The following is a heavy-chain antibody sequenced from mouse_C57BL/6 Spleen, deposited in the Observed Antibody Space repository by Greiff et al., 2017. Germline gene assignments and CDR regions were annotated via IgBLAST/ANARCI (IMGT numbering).Heavy chain of an antibody. CDR2: IHPNSGST. D-gene: IGHD1-1*01. V-gene: IGHV1-64*01. CDR3: AKAELRGFAY. CDR1: GYTFTSYW. J-gene: IGHJ3*01. Sequence: QVQLQQPGAELVKPGASVKLSCKASGYTFTSYWMHWVKQRPGQGLEWIGMIHPNSGSTNYNEKFKSKATLTVDKSSSTAYMHLSSLTSEDSAVYYCAKAELRGFAYWGQGTLVTVSA.